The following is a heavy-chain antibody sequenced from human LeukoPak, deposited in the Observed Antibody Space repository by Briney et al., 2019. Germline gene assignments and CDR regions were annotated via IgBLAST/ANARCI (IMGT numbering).Heavy chain of an antibody. CDR2: IIPVLGVS. CDR1: GGGFSNYV. D-gene: IGHD3-22*01. J-gene: IGHJ3*02. V-gene: IGHV1-69*04. Sequence: GASVKVSCKASGGGFSNYVITWVRQAPGQGLEWMGRIIPVLGVSNFAQKFQGRVTITADKSTNTAHMELSRLESGDTAVYYCTREGVYAPDGSGYHRDAFDIWGQGTVVIVSS. CDR3: TREGVYAPDGSGYHRDAFDI.